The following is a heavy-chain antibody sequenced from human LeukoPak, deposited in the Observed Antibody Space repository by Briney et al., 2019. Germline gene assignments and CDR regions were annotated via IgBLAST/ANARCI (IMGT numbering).Heavy chain of an antibody. Sequence: SETLSLTCTVSSGSISNYYWSWIRQSAGKGLEWIGRISSSGSTNYNPSLKSRVTMSVDTSKNRLSLNLTSVTAADTAVYYCAREVEAAGRGFDPWGQGTLVTVCS. CDR1: SGSISNYY. D-gene: IGHD6-13*01. CDR2: ISSSGST. CDR3: AREVEAAGRGFDP. V-gene: IGHV4-4*07. J-gene: IGHJ5*02.